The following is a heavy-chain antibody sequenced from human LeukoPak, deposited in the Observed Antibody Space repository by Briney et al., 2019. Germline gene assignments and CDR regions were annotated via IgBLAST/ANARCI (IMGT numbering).Heavy chain of an antibody. Sequence: PSETLSLTCAVSGGSISSGGYSWSWIRQPPGKGLEWIGYIYYSGSTNYNPSLKSRVTISVDTSKNQFSLKLSSVTAADTAVYYCARAISGTYYGDYKIDAFDIWGQGTMVTVSS. CDR2: IYYSGST. J-gene: IGHJ3*02. D-gene: IGHD4-17*01. V-gene: IGHV4-61*08. CDR1: GGSISSGGYS. CDR3: ARAISGTYYGDYKIDAFDI.